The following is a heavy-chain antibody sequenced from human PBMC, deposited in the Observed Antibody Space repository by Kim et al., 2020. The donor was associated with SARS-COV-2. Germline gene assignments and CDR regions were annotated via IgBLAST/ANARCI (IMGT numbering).Heavy chain of an antibody. Sequence: VKSRITINPDTSKNQFSLQLNSVTPEDTAVYYCAREALWFGELSYNWFDPWGQGTLVTVSS. CDR3: AREALWFGELSYNWFDP. V-gene: IGHV6-1*01. D-gene: IGHD3-10*01. J-gene: IGHJ5*02.